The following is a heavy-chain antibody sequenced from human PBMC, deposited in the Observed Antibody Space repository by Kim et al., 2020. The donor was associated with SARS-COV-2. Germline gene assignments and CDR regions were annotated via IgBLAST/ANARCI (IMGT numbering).Heavy chain of an antibody. CDR1: GGSISSYY. Sequence: SETLSLTCTVSGGSISSYYWSWIQQPPGKGLEWIGFIYYSGSTNYNPSLKSRVTISVDTSKNQFSLKLSSVTAADTAVYYAVAGTFPTHAFDIWGQGTMVTVSS. CDR2: IYYSGST. V-gene: IGHV4-59*01. CDR3: VAGTFPTHAFDI. D-gene: IGHD6-19*01. J-gene: IGHJ3*02.